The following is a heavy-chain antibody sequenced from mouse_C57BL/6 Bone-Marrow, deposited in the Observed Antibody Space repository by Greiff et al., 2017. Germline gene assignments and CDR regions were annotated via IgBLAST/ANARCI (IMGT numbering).Heavy chain of an antibody. CDR3: ARPYGCSYDYYAMDY. CDR1: GYTFTSYG. CDR2: IYPRSGNT. Sequence: QVQLQESGAELARPGASVKLSCKASGYTFTSYGISWVKRRTGQGLEWIGEIYPRSGNTYYNEKFKGKATLTADKSSSTAYMELRSLTSEDSAIYFCARPYGCSYDYYAMDYWGQGTSVTVSS. J-gene: IGHJ4*01. D-gene: IGHD1-1*01. V-gene: IGHV1-81*01.